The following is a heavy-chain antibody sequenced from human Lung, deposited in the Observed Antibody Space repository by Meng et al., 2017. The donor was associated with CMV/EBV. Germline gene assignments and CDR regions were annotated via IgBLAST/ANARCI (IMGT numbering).Heavy chain of an antibody. Sequence: ASXXVSXKASGYTFTSYGISWVRQAPGQGLEWMGWISAYNGNTNYAQKLQGRVTMTTDTSTSTAYMELRSLRSDDTAVYYCARNMYYYDSSGYYTDYWGQGTLVTVSS. CDR3: ARNMYYYDSSGYYTDY. CDR1: GYTFTSYG. CDR2: ISAYNGNT. D-gene: IGHD3-22*01. V-gene: IGHV1-18*01. J-gene: IGHJ4*02.